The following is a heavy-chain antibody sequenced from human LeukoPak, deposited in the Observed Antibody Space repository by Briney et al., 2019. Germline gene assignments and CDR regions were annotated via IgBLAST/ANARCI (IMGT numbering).Heavy chain of an antibody. CDR2: IGGSGT. CDR3: ASTVSMSYGMDV. CDR1: GFTFSNCA. D-gene: IGHD2/OR15-2a*01. Sequence: GGSLRLSCVASGFTFSNCAMSWVRQAPGKELEWVSTIGGSGTYYADSVKGRLTISRDNSKNTLYLQMNSLRAEDTAIYYCASTVSMSYGMDVWGQGTTVTVSS. V-gene: IGHV3-23*01. J-gene: IGHJ6*02.